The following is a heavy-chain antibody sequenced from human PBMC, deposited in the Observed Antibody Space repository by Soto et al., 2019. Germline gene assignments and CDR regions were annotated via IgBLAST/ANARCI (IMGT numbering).Heavy chain of an antibody. D-gene: IGHD3-16*01. CDR3: AKGGSQWLVTSDFNY. V-gene: IGHV3-30*18. CDR2: VSHDGRNT. Sequence: VQLVESGGGVVQPGRSLRLSCAASGFTFSDYAMHWVRQAPGKGLEWVAVVSHDGRNTHYADSVKGRFTISRDSSKNTVSLEMTSLRAKDTAVCYCAKGGSQWLVTSDFNYWGQGALVTVSS. J-gene: IGHJ4*02. CDR1: GFTFSDYA.